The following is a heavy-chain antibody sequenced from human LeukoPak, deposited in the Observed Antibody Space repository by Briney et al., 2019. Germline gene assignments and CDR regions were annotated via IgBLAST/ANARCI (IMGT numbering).Heavy chain of an antibody. D-gene: IGHD6-13*01. CDR2: ISGSGGST. CDR1: GFTFSSYA. CDR3: AIIPGIAAAGTEDY. J-gene: IGHJ4*02. Sequence: GGSLRLSCAASGFTFSSYAMSWVRQAPGKGLEWVSAISGSGGSTYYADSVKGRFTISRDNSKNTLYLQMNSLRAEDTAVYYCAIIPGIAAAGTEDYWGQGTLVTVSS. V-gene: IGHV3-23*01.